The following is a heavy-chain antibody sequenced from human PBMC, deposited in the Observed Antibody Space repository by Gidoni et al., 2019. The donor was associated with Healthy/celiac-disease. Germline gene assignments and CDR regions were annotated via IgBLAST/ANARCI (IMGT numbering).Heavy chain of an antibody. Sequence: QLQLQEPGPGPVKPSETLYITCTVSGGPISSSSYYWGWIRQPPGKGLEWIGSIYYSGSTYYNPSLKSRVTISVDTSKNQFSLQLSSVTAADPAVYYCASLIPNEKFDYWGQGTLVTVSS. CDR1: GGPISSSSYY. J-gene: IGHJ4*02. D-gene: IGHD1-1*01. CDR2: IYYSGST. V-gene: IGHV4-39*01. CDR3: ASLIPNEKFDY.